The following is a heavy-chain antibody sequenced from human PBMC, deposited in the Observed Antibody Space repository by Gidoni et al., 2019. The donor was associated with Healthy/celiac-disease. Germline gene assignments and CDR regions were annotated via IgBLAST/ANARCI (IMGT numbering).Heavy chain of an antibody. Sequence: EVQLVESGGGLVQPGGSLRLSCAASGFTFSSYEMNWVRQAPGKGLELVSYISSSGSTIYYADSVKGRFTISRDNAKNSLYLQMNSLRAEDTAVYYCARVTESSSWYTYWGQGTLVTVSS. V-gene: IGHV3-48*03. CDR3: ARVTESSSWYTY. CDR1: GFTFSSYE. CDR2: ISSSGSTI. J-gene: IGHJ4*02. D-gene: IGHD6-13*01.